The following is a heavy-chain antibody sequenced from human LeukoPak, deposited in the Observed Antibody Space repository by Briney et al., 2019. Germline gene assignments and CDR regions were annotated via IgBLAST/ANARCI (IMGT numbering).Heavy chain of an antibody. CDR2: IATYNGYT. V-gene: IGHV1-18*01. CDR1: GYTFTSYP. D-gene: IGHD4-17*01. J-gene: IGHJ4*02. Sequence: ASVKVSCKASGYTFTSYPISWVRQAPGQGLEWMGWIATYNGYTKYAQKLQDRVTMTTDTPTTTAYMDLRGLRSDDTAVYYCARGYDYGDYVGDFDYWGQGTLVTVSS. CDR3: ARGYDYGDYVGDFDY.